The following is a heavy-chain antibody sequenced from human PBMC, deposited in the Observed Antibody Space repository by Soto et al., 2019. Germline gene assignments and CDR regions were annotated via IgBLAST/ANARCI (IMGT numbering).Heavy chain of an antibody. CDR1: GDNVSSNSAA. D-gene: IGHD6-13*01. CDR3: ARGANIAAAGTVDYYYGMDV. CDR2: TYYRSKWYN. Sequence: SETLSLTCAISGDNVSSNSAAWNWIRQSPSRGLEWLGRTYYRSKWYNDYAVSVKSRITINPDTSKNQFSLQLNSVTPEDTAVYYCARGANIAAAGTVDYYYGMDVWGQGTTVTVSS. J-gene: IGHJ6*02. V-gene: IGHV6-1*01.